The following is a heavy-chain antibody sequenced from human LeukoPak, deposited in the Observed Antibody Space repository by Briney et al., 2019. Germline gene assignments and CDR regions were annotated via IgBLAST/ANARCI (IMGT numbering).Heavy chain of an antibody. V-gene: IGHV4-30-2*01. CDR1: GGSIGGYY. J-gene: IGHJ5*02. CDR2: IYHSGST. CDR3: ARVGPGGSGSYYNVGRSIDP. Sequence: TLSLTCAVSGGSIGGYYWSWLRQPPGKGLEWIGYIYHSGSTYYNPSLKSRVTISVDRSKNQFSLKLSSVTAADTAVYYCARVGPGGSGSYYNVGRSIDPWGQGTLVTVSS. D-gene: IGHD3-10*01.